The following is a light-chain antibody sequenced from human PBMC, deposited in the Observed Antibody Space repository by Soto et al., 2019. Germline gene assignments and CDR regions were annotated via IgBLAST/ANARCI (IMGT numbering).Light chain of an antibody. CDR2: GNN. J-gene: IGLJ3*02. V-gene: IGLV1-47*02. CDR3: AAWDDSLSGWV. CDR1: SSNIGSNY. Sequence: QSVLTQPPSASGTPGQRVTISCSRSSSNIGSNYVFWYQQLPGTAPKLLIYGNNQRPSGVPDRFSGSKSGTSASLAFSGLRSEDEAVYYCAAWDDSLSGWVFGGGTKVTVL.